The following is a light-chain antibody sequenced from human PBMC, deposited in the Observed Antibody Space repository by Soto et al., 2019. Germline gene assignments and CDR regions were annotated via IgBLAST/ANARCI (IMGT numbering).Light chain of an antibody. V-gene: IGKV1-9*01. J-gene: IGKJ1*01. CDR3: QQLNSYPWT. CDR2: AAS. CDR1: PGISNF. Sequence: IQLTQSPSSLSASLLDRVTITCRASPGISNFLAWYQQKPGKAPKLLIYAASTLQSGVPSRFSGRGSGTDFTLTISSLQPEDFATYYCQQLNSYPWTFGQGTKVDIK.